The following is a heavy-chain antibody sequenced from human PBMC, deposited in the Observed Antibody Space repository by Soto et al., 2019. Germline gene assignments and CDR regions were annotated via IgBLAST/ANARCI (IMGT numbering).Heavy chain of an antibody. V-gene: IGHV1-69*04. J-gene: IGHJ4*02. Sequence: ASVKVSCKASGGTFSSYAISWVRQAPGQGLEWMGRIIPILGIANYAQKFQGRVTITADKSTSTAYMELSSLRSEDTAVYYCALQYNWNYNYFDYWGQGPLVTVSS. CDR3: ALQYNWNYNYFDY. D-gene: IGHD1-7*01. CDR1: GGTFSSYA. CDR2: IIPILGIA.